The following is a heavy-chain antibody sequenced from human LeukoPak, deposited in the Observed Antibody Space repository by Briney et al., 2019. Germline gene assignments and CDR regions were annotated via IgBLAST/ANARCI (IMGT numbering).Heavy chain of an antibody. V-gene: IGHV4-38-2*02. CDR3: ARGTGTQNDY. CDR2: IYHSGST. CDR1: GYSISSGYY. D-gene: IGHD1/OR15-1a*01. Sequence: SDTLSLTCTVSGYSISSGYYWGWIRQPPGKGLEWIRSIYHSGSTYYKPSLKSRVTISVDTSKNQFSLKLSSVTAADTAVYYCARGTGTQNDYWGQGTLVTVSS. J-gene: IGHJ4*02.